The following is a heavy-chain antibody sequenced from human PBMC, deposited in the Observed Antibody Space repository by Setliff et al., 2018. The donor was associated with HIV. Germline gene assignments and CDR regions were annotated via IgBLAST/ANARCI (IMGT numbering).Heavy chain of an antibody. D-gene: IGHD6-19*01. CDR1: GDSITSHY. J-gene: IGHJ4*02. CDR3: ARLFRWLQFPDRFDS. V-gene: IGHV4-59*11. Sequence: PSETLSLTCTVSGDSITSHYWSWIRQPPGKGLEWIGYIYFTGSTNYNSSLKSRVTISVDTSKNQFSLKLSSVTAADTAVYYCARLFRWLQFPDRFDSWGQGALVTSPQ. CDR2: IYFTGST.